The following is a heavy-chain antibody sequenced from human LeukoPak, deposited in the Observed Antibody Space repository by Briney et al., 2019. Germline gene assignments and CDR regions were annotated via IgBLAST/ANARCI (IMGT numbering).Heavy chain of an antibody. CDR1: GYTFTSYG. Sequence: ASVKVSFKASGYTFTSYGISWVRQAPGHGLEWMGWISAYNGNTNYAQKLQGRVTMTTDTSTSTAYMELRSLRSDDTAVYYCARGPTDILTGYPDDYWGQGTLVTVSS. V-gene: IGHV1-18*01. CDR3: ARGPTDILTGYPDDY. CDR2: ISAYNGNT. J-gene: IGHJ4*02. D-gene: IGHD3-9*01.